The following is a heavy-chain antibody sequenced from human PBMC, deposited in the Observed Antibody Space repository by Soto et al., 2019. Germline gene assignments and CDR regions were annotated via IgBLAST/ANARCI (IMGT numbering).Heavy chain of an antibody. CDR3: AKDLAWYSSSMIGMDV. CDR1: GFTFSSYA. CDR2: ISYDGSNK. V-gene: IGHV3-30-3*01. J-gene: IGHJ6*02. D-gene: IGHD6-6*01. Sequence: QVQLVESGGGVVQPGRSLRLSCAASGFTFSSYAMHWVRQAPGKGLEWVAVISYDGSNKYYADSVKGRFTISRDNSKNTLYLQMNSLRAEDRAVYYCAKDLAWYSSSMIGMDVWGQGTTVTVSS.